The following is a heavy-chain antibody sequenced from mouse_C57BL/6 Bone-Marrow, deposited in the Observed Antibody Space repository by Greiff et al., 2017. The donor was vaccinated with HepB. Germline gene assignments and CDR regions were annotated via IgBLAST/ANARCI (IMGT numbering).Heavy chain of an antibody. J-gene: IGHJ1*03. CDR1: GFTFSDYG. Sequence: EVQGVESGGGLVKPGGSLKLSCAASGFTFSDYGMHWVRQAPEKGLEWVAYISSGSSTIYYADTVKGRFTISRDNAKNTLFLQMTSLRSEDTAMYYCAREEGNCDYDDGCYWYFDVWGTGTTVTVSS. CDR2: ISSGSSTI. CDR3: AREEGNCDYDDGCYWYFDV. D-gene: IGHD2-4*01. V-gene: IGHV5-17*01.